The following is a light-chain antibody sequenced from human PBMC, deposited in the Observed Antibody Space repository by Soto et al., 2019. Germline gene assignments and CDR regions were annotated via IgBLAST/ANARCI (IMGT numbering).Light chain of an antibody. J-gene: IGKJ4*01. CDR1: QRAISN. CDR2: DAS. CDR3: HQYYKWPLT. Sequence: EIVMTQSPATLSVSPGERVTLSCRASQRAISNLAWYQQKPGQTPRLLIYDASTRATDIPARFSGSGSGTDFTLTISSLLSEDFAVYYCHQYYKWPLTFGGGTKVEIQ. V-gene: IGKV3-15*01.